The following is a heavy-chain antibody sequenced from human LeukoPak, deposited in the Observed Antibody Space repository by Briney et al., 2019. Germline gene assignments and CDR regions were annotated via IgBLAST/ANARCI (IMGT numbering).Heavy chain of an antibody. CDR3: AREGGFSSGYLNNWFDP. D-gene: IGHD3-22*01. CDR1: GGSISSYY. Sequence: SETLSLTCTVSGGSISSYYWSWIRQPPGKGLEWIGYIYYSGSTNYNPPLKSRVTISVDTSKNQFSLKLSSVTAADTAVYYCAREGGFSSGYLNNWFDPWGQGTLVTVSS. CDR2: IYYSGST. J-gene: IGHJ5*02. V-gene: IGHV4-59*01.